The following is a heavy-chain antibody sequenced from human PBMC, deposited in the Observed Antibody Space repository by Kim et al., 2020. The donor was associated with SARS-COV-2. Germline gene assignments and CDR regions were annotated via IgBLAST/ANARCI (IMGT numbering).Heavy chain of an antibody. CDR3: TRIPATTLAFWDAFDI. CDR1: GFTFSGSP. CDR2: IRSKANSNAT. V-gene: IGHV3-73*01. D-gene: IGHD1-1*01. Sequence: GGSLRLSCAASGFTFSGSPMHWVRQASGKGLEWVGRIRSKANSNATGYGASGKGRFTISRDDSKNTAYLEMNGLKTEDTAVYYCTRIPATTLAFWDAFDIWGQGTMVTVSS. J-gene: IGHJ3*02.